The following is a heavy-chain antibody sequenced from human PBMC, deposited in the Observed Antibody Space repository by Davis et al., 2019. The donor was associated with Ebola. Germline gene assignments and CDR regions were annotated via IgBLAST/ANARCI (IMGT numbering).Heavy chain of an antibody. V-gene: IGHV1-3*01. CDR2: VHGGNGNT. J-gene: IGHJ4*02. Sequence: GGSLRLSCKASGFILTTYAIHWVRQAPGQRLEWMGWVHGGNGNTKYSQRFQGRVTITTDTSTSTAYMELRSLRSDDTAVYYCARLSYDFWSGYDYWGQGTLVTVSS. CDR1: GFILTTYA. CDR3: ARLSYDFWSGYDY. D-gene: IGHD3-3*01.